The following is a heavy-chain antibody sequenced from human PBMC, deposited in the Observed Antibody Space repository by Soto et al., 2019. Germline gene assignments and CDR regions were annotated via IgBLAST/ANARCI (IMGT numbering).Heavy chain of an antibody. Sequence: EVQLLESGGGLVQPGGSLRLSCAASGFTFSSYAMSWVRQAPGKGLEWVSAISGSGGSTYYADSVKGRFTISRANSKNTLYLQRDSLRAEDTAVYYCAKVAVPGDYYYYYGMDVWGQGTTVTVSS. J-gene: IGHJ6*02. V-gene: IGHV3-23*01. CDR1: GFTFSSYA. CDR2: ISGSGGST. CDR3: AKVAVPGDYYYYYGMDV.